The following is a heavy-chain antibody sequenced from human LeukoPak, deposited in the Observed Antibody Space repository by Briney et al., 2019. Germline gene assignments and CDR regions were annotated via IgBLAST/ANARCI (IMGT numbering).Heavy chain of an antibody. CDR1: GYSISSGYY. Sequence: SETLSLTCTVSGYSISSGYYWGWIRQPPGKGLEWIGSIYHSGSTYYNPSLKSRVTISVDTSKNQFSLKLSSVTAADTAVYYCARGWYRAFDIWGQGTMVTVSS. CDR2: IYHSGST. D-gene: IGHD1-1*01. CDR3: ARGWYRAFDI. V-gene: IGHV4-38-2*02. J-gene: IGHJ3*02.